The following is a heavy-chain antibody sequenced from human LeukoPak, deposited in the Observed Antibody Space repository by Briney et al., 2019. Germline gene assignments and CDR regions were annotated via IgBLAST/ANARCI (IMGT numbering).Heavy chain of an antibody. Sequence: GGSLRLSCVASGFTFSNYNMNWVRQAPGKVLEWVSYITLSTSSIYYADSVKGRFTISRDNAKNSLYLQMNSLRAEDTALYYCARAPGVRYYYYMDVWGKGTTVTVSS. CDR2: ITLSTSSI. J-gene: IGHJ6*03. CDR1: GFTFSNYN. V-gene: IGHV3-48*01. CDR3: ARAPGVRYYYYMDV. D-gene: IGHD2-8*01.